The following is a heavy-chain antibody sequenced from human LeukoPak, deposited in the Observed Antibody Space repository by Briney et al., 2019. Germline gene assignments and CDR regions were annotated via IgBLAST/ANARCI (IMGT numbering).Heavy chain of an antibody. CDR1: GFTFSYYY. D-gene: IGHD3-10*01. CDR2: ISSSSSYT. J-gene: IGHJ3*02. CDR3: ARDLITMVRGAFDI. V-gene: IGHV3-11*06. Sequence: PGGSLRLSCAASGFTFSYYYMSWIRQAPGKGLERVSYISSSSSYTNYADPVNVRFTISRDNDKNSLYLQINSLRAEDTAVYYCARDLITMVRGAFDIWGQGTMVTVSS.